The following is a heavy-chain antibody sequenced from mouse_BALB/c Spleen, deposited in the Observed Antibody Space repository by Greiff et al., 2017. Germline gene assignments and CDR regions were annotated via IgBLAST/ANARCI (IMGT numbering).Heavy chain of an antibody. D-gene: IGHD2-3*01. Sequence: VQLQQSGAELVKPGASVKLSCTTSGYTFTSYWIQWVKQRPGQGLGWLGEIFPGTGTTYYNEKFKGKATLTIDTSSSTAYMQLSSLTSEDSAVYFCARGTFYDGYYRFAYWGQGTLVTVSA. CDR3: ARGTFYDGYYRFAY. CDR2: IFPGTGTT. V-gene: IGHV1S132*01. CDR1: GYTFTSYW. J-gene: IGHJ3*01.